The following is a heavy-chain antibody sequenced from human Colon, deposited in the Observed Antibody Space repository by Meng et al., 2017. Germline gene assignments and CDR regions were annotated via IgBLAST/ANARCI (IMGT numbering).Heavy chain of an antibody. D-gene: IGHD3-10*01. CDR2: IYHSGNT. Sequence: VQLQESGPGLVKPSGTLSLTCAVSGDSIRSSNWWSWVRQPPGRGLEWIGEIYHSGNTNYNPSLKSRVTISVDKSKNQFSLKLNSVTAADTAVYFCARRAPLWFGELASFDSWGQGTLVTVSS. J-gene: IGHJ4*02. CDR3: ARRAPLWFGELASFDS. V-gene: IGHV4-4*02. CDR1: GDSIRSSNW.